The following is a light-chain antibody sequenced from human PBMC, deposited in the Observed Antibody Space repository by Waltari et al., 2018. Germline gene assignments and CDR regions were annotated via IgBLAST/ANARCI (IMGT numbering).Light chain of an antibody. CDR2: RDD. Sequence: QSVLTQPPSVSGAPGQSVTISRTWSSSNSGAGYDVHWYQQTPGSAPTVLIYRDDNRPSGVHGRFSGSKSGTSASLSVTGLHSEDEADYFCQSYDRDLNAVLFGGGTKLTVL. V-gene: IGLV1-40*01. CDR1: SSNSGAGYD. CDR3: QSYDRDLNAVL. J-gene: IGLJ3*02.